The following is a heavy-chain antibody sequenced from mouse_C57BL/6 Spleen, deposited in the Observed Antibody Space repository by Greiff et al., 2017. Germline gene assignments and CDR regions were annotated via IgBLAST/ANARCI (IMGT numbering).Heavy chain of an antibody. CDR1: GYTFTSYW. D-gene: IGHD3-3*01. J-gene: IGHJ2*01. V-gene: IGHV1-50*01. CDR2: IDPSDSYT. Sequence: VQLQESGAELVKPGASVKLSCKASGYTFTSYWMQWVKQRPGQGLEWIGEIDPSDSYTNYNQKFKGKATLTVDTSSSTAYMQLSSLTSEDSAVYYCARGGQDYFDYWGQGTTLTVSS. CDR3: ARGGQDYFDY.